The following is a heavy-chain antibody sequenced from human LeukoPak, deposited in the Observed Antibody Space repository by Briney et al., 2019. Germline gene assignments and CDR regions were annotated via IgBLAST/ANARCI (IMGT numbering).Heavy chain of an antibody. V-gene: IGHV3-30*02. D-gene: IGHD1-26*01. Sequence: GGSLRLSCAASGFTFSSYGMHWVRQAPGEGLEWVAFIRYDGSNKYYADSVKGLFTISRDNSKNTMYLQMNSLRAEDTAVFYCAKDHGGSYSESFDYWGQGTLVTVSS. J-gene: IGHJ4*02. CDR2: IRYDGSNK. CDR3: AKDHGGSYSESFDY. CDR1: GFTFSSYG.